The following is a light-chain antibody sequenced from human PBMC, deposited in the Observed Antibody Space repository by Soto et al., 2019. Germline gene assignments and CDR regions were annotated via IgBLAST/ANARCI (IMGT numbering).Light chain of an antibody. Sequence: EIVMTQSPGTRSLSPGERATISCRASQSVSSSYLSWYQQKPGQAPRLLIYGASSRATGIPDRFSASGSGTDFTLTISRLEPEDFAVYYCQQYGSSPLTFGGGTKVEIK. V-gene: IGKV3-20*01. J-gene: IGKJ4*02. CDR1: QSVSSSY. CDR3: QQYGSSPLT. CDR2: GAS.